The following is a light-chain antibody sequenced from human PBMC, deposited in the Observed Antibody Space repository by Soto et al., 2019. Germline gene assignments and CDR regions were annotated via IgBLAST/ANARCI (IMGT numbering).Light chain of an antibody. J-gene: IGKJ4*02. CDR1: QSISTY. V-gene: IGKV3-11*01. CDR2: AAS. CDR3: RLTGKLLGT. Sequence: VLAPSQETLSFSPGARAPLHCSASQSISTYLAWYQQKAGRPPRPLIYAASKRAPGIPARFSGSGSGTDITLTIGILIPEDFPVYYSRLTGKLLGTFGGGTKVDIK.